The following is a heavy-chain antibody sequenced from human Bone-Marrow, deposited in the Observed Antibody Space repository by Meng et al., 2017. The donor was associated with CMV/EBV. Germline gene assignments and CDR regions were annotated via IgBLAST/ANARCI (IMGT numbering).Heavy chain of an antibody. Sequence: GESLKISCVASEYTFSNFWMSWVRQAPGKGLEWVANINPHGSEKNYVDSVKGRFTISRDNAKNSLYLQMNSLRAEDTAGYYCASGPSALKLEWGASFYWGQGTLVTVSS. J-gene: IGHJ4*02. V-gene: IGHV3-7*01. CDR2: INPHGSEK. CDR3: ASGPSALKLEWGASFY. CDR1: EYTFSNFW. D-gene: IGHD1-26*01.